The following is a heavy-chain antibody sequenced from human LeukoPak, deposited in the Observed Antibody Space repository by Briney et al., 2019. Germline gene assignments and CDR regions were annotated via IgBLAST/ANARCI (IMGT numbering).Heavy chain of an antibody. CDR1: GFSFSSYA. J-gene: IGHJ6*04. D-gene: IGHD3-10*02. CDR3: AELGITMIGGV. CDR2: ISSSGSTI. V-gene: IGHV3-48*03. Sequence: GGSLRLSCAASGFSFSSYAMHWVRQAPGKGLEWVSYISSSGSTIYYADSVKGRFTISRDNAKNSLYLQMNSLRAEDTAVYYCAELGITMIGGVWGKGTTVTISS.